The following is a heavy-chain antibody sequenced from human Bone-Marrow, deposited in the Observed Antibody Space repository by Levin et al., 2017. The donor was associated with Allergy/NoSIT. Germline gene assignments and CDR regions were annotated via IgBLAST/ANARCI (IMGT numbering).Heavy chain of an antibody. V-gene: IGHV4-4*02. CDR2: IYHSGST. Sequence: SETLSLTCAVSGGSISSSNWWSWVRQPPGKGLEWIGEIYHSGSTNYNPSLKSRVTISVDKSKNQFSLKLSSVTAADTAVYYCARGVLWFGETNYYDGMDVWGQGTTVTVSS. CDR1: GGSISSSNW. J-gene: IGHJ6*02. D-gene: IGHD3-10*01. CDR3: ARGVLWFGETNYYDGMDV.